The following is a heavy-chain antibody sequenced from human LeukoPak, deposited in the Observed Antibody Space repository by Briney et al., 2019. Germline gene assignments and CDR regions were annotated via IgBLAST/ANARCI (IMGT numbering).Heavy chain of an antibody. V-gene: IGHV4-59*01. D-gene: IGHD2-2*01. CDR2: IYYSGIT. J-gene: IGHJ4*02. CDR3: ARDCSSSSCGFDY. CDR1: GDSISSYY. Sequence: NPSETLSLTCTVSGDSISSYYWSWIRQPPGKGLEWIGYIYYSGITNYNPSLKSRVTISVDTSKNQFSLNLSSVTAADTAVYYCARDCSSSSCGFDYWGQGTLVTVSS.